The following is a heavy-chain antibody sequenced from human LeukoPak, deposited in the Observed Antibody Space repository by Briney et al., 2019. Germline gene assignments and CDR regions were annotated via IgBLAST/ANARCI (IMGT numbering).Heavy chain of an antibody. V-gene: IGHV4-34*01. CDR1: GGSFSGYY. Sequence: PSETLSLTCAAYGGSFSGYYWSWIRQPPGKGLEWIGEINHSGSTNYNPSLKSRVTISVDTSKNQFSLKLSSVTAADTAVYYCARDPNYGDYLDAFDIWGQGTMVTVSS. J-gene: IGHJ3*02. D-gene: IGHD4-17*01. CDR2: INHSGST. CDR3: ARDPNYGDYLDAFDI.